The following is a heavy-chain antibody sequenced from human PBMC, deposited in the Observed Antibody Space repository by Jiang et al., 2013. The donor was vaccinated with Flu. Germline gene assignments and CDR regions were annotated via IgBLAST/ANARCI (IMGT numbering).Heavy chain of an antibody. CDR3: ARHVVDTAMVQPSDDY. CDR1: GSISSGGTY. CDR2: IYYSGST. V-gene: IGHV4-39*01. D-gene: IGHD5-18*01. J-gene: IGHJ4*02. Sequence: GSISSGGTYWGLGSASPQGRGLEWIGSIYYSGSTYYNPSLKSRVTISVDTSKNQFSLKLSSVTAADTAVYYCARHVVDTAMVQPSDDYWGQGTLVTVSS.